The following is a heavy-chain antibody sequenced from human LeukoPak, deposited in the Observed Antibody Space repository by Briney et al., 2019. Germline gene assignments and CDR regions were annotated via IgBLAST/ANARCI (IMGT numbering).Heavy chain of an antibody. J-gene: IGHJ4*02. Sequence: PSETLSLTCTVSGGSISSYCWSWIRQPPGKGLEWIGYIYYSGSTNYNPSLKSRVTISVDTSKNQFSLKLTSLTAADTAVYYCARAGVSSGYWSLWGQGTLVTVSS. CDR3: ARAGVSSGYWSL. D-gene: IGHD3-22*01. CDR1: GGSISSYC. V-gene: IGHV4-59*01. CDR2: IYYSGST.